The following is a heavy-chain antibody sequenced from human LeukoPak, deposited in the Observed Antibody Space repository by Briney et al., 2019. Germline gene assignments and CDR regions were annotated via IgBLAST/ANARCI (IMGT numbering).Heavy chain of an antibody. D-gene: IGHD4-17*01. CDR1: GYTFTSYA. CDR3: AGGDYVRYYYGMDV. CDR2: INAGNGNT. Sequence: ASVKVSCKASGYTFTSYAMHWVRQAPGQRLEWMGWINAGNGNTKYSQKFQGRVTITRDTSASTAYMELSSLRPEDTAVYYCAGGDYVRYYYGMDVWGQGTTVTVSS. V-gene: IGHV1-3*01. J-gene: IGHJ6*02.